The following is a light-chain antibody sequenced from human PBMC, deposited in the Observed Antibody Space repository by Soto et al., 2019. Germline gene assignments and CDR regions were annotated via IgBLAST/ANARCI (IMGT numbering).Light chain of an antibody. Sequence: DIPMTQSPATLSASVGDRVTITCRASQSISSWLAWYQQRPGKAPKLLIYDASNLESGVPSRFSGSGSGTEFTLTISSLQPDDFATFYCQQYNSYSGTFGQGTKVDI. CDR3: QQYNSYSGT. J-gene: IGKJ1*01. CDR2: DAS. CDR1: QSISSW. V-gene: IGKV1-5*01.